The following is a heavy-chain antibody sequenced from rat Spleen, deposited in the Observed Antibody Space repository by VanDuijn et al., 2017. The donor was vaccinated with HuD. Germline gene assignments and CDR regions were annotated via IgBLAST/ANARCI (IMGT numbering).Heavy chain of an antibody. CDR1: GYSITSNY. V-gene: IGHV3-1*01. D-gene: IGHD1-9*01. J-gene: IGHJ2*01. CDR2: ISYRGST. CDR3: TRRHYGYTDYFDY. Sequence: EVQLQESGPGLVKPSQSLSLTCSVTGYSITSNYWGWIRKFPGNKVEWMGYISYRGSTSYNPSLKSRISITRDTSKNQFFLQLNSVTTEDTATYYCTRRHYGYTDYFDYWGQGVMVTVSS.